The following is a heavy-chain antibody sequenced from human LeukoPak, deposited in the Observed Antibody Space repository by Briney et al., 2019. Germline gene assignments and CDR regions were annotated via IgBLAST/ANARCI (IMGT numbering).Heavy chain of an antibody. CDR1: GYTFTGYY. D-gene: IGHD6-19*01. V-gene: IGHV1-2*04. J-gene: IGHJ5*02. Sequence: ASVKVSCKASGYTFTGYYMHWVRQAPGQGLEWMGWINPNSGGTNYAQKFQGWVTMTSDTSISTAYMELSRLRSDDTAVYYCARGRSSGWWINWFDPWGQGTLVTVSS. CDR2: INPNSGGT. CDR3: ARGRSSGWWINWFDP.